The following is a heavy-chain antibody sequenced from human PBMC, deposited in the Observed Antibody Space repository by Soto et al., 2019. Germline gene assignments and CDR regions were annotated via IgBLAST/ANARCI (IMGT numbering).Heavy chain of an antibody. V-gene: IGHV4-39*01. D-gene: IGHD3-10*01. CDR3: ARHRGPAPVY. CDR2: LFYGGTT. J-gene: IGHJ4*02. Sequence: QVQLQESGPGPVKPSETLSLTCTVSGGSISGYYWTWIRQPPGKGLEWVGSLFYGGTTDYNPSLKSRLTMSLDTSKNHFSLKLRSVTAADTAVYYCARHRGPAPVYWGQGTLVTASS. CDR1: GGSISGYY.